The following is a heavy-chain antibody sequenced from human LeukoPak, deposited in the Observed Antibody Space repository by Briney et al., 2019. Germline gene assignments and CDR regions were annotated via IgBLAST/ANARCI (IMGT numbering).Heavy chain of an antibody. CDR1: GYTFTSYY. CDR3: ARVGAGGIRSIAAARLAFDY. D-gene: IGHD6-13*01. J-gene: IGHJ4*02. CDR2: MNPTGGST. Sequence: ASVKVSCKASGYTFTSYYMHWVRQAPGQGLEWMGIMNPTGGSTSYAQKFQGRVTMTRDTSTSTVYMELSSLRSEDTAVYYCARVGAGGIRSIAAARLAFDYWGQRTLGTVSP. V-gene: IGHV1-46*01.